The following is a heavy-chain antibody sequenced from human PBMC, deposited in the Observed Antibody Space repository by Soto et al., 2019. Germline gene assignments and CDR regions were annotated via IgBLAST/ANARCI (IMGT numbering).Heavy chain of an antibody. CDR1: GGSISSYY. CDR2: IYYSGST. D-gene: IGHD2-2*01. Sequence: SETLSLTCTVSGGSISSYYWSWIRQPPGKGLEWIGYIYYSGSTNYNPPLKSRVTISVDTSKNQFSLKLSSVTAADTAVYYCARGRPQKGGYCSSTSCYSYYYYYMDVWGKGTTVTVSS. CDR3: ARGRPQKGGYCSSTSCYSYYYYYMDV. V-gene: IGHV4-59*01. J-gene: IGHJ6*03.